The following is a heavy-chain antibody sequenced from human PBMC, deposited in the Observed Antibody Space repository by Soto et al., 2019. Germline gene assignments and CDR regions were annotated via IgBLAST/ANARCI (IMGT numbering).Heavy chain of an antibody. Sequence: GGSLRLSCVASGFTFSSYWMHWVRQAPGKGLVWVSRINSDGSSTSYADSVKGRFTISRDNAKNTLYLQMNSLRAEDTAVYYCASFPRHCSGSSCAGYWGQGTLVTVSS. D-gene: IGHD2-15*01. CDR2: INSDGSST. CDR3: ASFPRHCSGSSCAGY. V-gene: IGHV3-74*01. J-gene: IGHJ4*02. CDR1: GFTFSSYW.